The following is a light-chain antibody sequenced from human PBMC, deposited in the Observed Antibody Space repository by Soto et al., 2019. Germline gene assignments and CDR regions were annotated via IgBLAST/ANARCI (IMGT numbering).Light chain of an antibody. CDR1: SSNIGSHT. Sequence: QSVLTQPPSASGTPGQRVTISCSGSSSNIGSHTVNWYQQLPGTAPTLLIFSTNQRPSVVPGRFSASKSVTSASLAVSGLQAEDDADYYCEAWDDRLSGWVFGGGTKLTVL. CDR2: STN. CDR3: EAWDDRLSGWV. V-gene: IGLV1-44*01. J-gene: IGLJ3*02.